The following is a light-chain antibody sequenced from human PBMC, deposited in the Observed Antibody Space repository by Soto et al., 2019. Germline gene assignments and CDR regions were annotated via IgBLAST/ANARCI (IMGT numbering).Light chain of an antibody. CDR1: SSDVGRYNF. CDR2: DVS. Sequence: QSALTQPTSASGSPGQSVTISCTGTSSDVGRYNFVSWYQHHPGKAPKLMIYDVSQRPSGVPDRFSGSKSGNTASLTVSGLQAEDEADYYCNSYADSNTYVFGTGTKLTVL. CDR3: NSYADSNTYV. J-gene: IGLJ1*01. V-gene: IGLV2-8*01.